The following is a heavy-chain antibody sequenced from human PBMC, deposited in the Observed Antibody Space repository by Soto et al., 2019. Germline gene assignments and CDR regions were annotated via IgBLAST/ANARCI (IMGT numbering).Heavy chain of an antibody. D-gene: IGHD4-4*01. V-gene: IGHV4-31*03. CDR1: GGSISSGGYY. CDR2: IYYSGST. Sequence: QVQLQESGPGLVKPSQTLSLTCTVSGGSISSGGYYWSWIRQHPGKGLEWIGYIYYSGSTYYNPSLKSRVTISVDTSKNQFSLKRSSVTAADTAVYYCAGGRRDYSNYTGDYWGQGTLVTVSS. J-gene: IGHJ4*02. CDR3: AGGRRDYSNYTGDY.